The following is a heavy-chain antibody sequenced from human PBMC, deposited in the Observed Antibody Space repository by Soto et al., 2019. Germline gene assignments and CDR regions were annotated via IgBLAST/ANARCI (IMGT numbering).Heavy chain of an antibody. Sequence: ASVKVSCKASGYPFTTYHLHWVRRAPGQGLEWMGIVYVTGTGTRSAQKFQGRLTMTRDRSTSTVYMELSSLRSEDTAVYYCARPEGYGSGSYYFDSWGQGTLVTVSS. J-gene: IGHJ4*02. V-gene: IGHV1-46*01. CDR2: VYVTGTGT. D-gene: IGHD3-10*01. CDR3: ARPEGYGSGSYYFDS. CDR1: GYPFTTYH.